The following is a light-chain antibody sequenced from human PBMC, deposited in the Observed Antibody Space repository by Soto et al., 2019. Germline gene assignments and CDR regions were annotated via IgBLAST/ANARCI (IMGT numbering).Light chain of an antibody. J-gene: IGKJ4*01. Sequence: IVMTQSPAILSVSPGERVTLSCRASQSVSTDLAWYQQKPGQPPRILIYAASTRATGIPDRFSGSGAGTDFTLSISGRQPEDVAVDYCQQYNGWSPRFTFGRGTKLEIK. CDR1: QSVSTD. CDR2: AAS. V-gene: IGKV3-15*01. CDR3: QQYNGWSPRFT.